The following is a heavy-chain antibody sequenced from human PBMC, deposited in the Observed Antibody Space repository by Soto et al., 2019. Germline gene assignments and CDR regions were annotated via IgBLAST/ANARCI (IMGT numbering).Heavy chain of an antibody. CDR2: IFYSGST. D-gene: IGHD1-26*01. CDR1: GGSVSSGIYH. Sequence: SETLSLTCTVYGGSVSSGIYHWSWIRQSPGKGLEWVGHIFYSGSTNYGPSLKSRVTISVDTSKNQFSLKLTSVTAADTAVYYCARHQRSGTYSRHNYYYGTDVWGQGTTVTVSS. J-gene: IGHJ6*02. V-gene: IGHV4-61*01. CDR3: ARHQRSGTYSRHNYYYGTDV.